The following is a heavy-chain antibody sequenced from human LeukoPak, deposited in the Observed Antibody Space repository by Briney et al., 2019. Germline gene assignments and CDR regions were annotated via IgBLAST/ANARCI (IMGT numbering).Heavy chain of an antibody. V-gene: IGHV4-34*01. CDR2: INHSGST. J-gene: IGHJ4*02. Sequence: PSETLSLTCAVYGGSFSGYYWSWIRQPPGKGLEWIGEINHSGSTNYNPSLKSRVTISVDTSKDQFSLKLSSVTAAYTAVYYCARPYGSGRSGDFDYWGQGTLVTVSS. CDR1: GGSFSGYY. D-gene: IGHD3-10*01. CDR3: ARPYGSGRSGDFDY.